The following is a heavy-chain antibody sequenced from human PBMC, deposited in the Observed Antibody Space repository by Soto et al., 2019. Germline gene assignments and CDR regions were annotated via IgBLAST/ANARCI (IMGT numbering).Heavy chain of an antibody. V-gene: IGHV3-23*01. CDR3: AKEGPLSGSHSTDY. CDR1: GFTFSSYA. CDR2: ISGGGGST. D-gene: IGHD1-26*01. J-gene: IGHJ4*02. Sequence: PVGSLRLSCAASGFTFSSYAMSWVRQAPGKGLEWVSAISGGGGSTYYADSVKGRFTISRDNSKNTLYLQMNSLRAEDTAVYYCAKEGPLSGSHSTDYWGQGTLVTVSS.